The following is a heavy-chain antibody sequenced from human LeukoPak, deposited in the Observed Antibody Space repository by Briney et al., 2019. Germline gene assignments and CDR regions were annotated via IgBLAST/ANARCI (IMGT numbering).Heavy chain of an antibody. CDR1: GGSINSHY. CDR2: IYYTGKN. V-gene: IGHV4-59*08. Sequence: SETLSLTCAVSGGSINSHYWGWIRQSPGKGLQWIGDIYYTGKNNYNPSLKSRVTISLDTSKDHLSLNLTSVLAADTAIYYCVRRDTGWNYFDYWGQGILVTVSS. CDR3: VRRDTGWNYFDY. D-gene: IGHD6-19*01. J-gene: IGHJ4*02.